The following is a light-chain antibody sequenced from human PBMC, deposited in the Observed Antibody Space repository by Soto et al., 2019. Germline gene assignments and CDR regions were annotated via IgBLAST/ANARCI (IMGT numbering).Light chain of an antibody. CDR1: QDISNY. Sequence: DLQMTQSPSSLSASVGDRVTITCQASQDISNYLNWYQQKPGKAPKLLIYDASTLESGVPSRFSGSGSGTEFTLTISSLQPDDFATYYCQQYNSYLRTFGQGTKVEVK. CDR3: QQYNSYLRT. J-gene: IGKJ1*01. CDR2: DAS. V-gene: IGKV1-5*01.